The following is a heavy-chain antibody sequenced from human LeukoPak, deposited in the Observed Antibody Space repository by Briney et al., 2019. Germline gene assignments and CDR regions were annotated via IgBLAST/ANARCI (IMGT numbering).Heavy chain of an antibody. CDR1: GFPFSSYA. D-gene: IGHD2-2*01. CDR3: ARRKGDCRTTSCTDY. Sequence: GGSLRLSCAASGFPFSSYAMCWVRQAPGKGLEWVSSLTDSGGSTYYTDSVRGRFTISRDNSRNTLYLQMNSLRGEDTAIYYCARRKGDCRTTSCTDYWGLGTLVTVSS. V-gene: IGHV3-23*01. J-gene: IGHJ4*02. CDR2: LTDSGGST.